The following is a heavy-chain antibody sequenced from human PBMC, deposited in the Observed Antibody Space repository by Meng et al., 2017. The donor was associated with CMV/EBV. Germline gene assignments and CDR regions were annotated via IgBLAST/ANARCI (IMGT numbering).Heavy chain of an antibody. D-gene: IGHD1-1*01. V-gene: IGHV4-59*11. CDR1: GVSIRTHY. Sequence: QVPLQQSCPGLVNPSETLSLTCRVSGVSIRTHYWSWVRQTPGKGLEWIASIHYTGRADYSPSLKSRLTISVDTSDSQLSLKLSSVTPADTAMYYCAERGGGYWGQGILVTVSS. J-gene: IGHJ4*02. CDR3: AERGGGY. CDR2: IHYTGRA.